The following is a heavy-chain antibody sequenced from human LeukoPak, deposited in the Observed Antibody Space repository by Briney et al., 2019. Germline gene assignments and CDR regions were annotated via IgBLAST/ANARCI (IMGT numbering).Heavy chain of an antibody. CDR3: ARGGADLGYSGYEKPNFDY. CDR1: GYIFTGYY. J-gene: IGHJ4*02. CDR2: INPNSGGT. V-gene: IGHV1-2*04. Sequence: ASVKVSCKASGYIFTGYYMQWVRQAPGQGLEWMGWINPNSGGTNYAQKFQGWVTMTRDTSISTAYMDLSMRSDDTAVYYCARGGADLGYSGYEKPNFDYWGQGTLVTVSS. D-gene: IGHD5-12*01.